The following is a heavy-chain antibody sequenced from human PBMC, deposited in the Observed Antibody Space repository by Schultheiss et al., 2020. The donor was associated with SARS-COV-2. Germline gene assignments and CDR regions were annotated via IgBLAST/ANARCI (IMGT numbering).Heavy chain of an antibody. J-gene: IGHJ1*01. V-gene: IGHV4-38-2*01. CDR2: IYHSGST. CDR3: AMGYDFWSGYYPPEYFQY. CDR1: GYSISSGYY. D-gene: IGHD3-3*01. Sequence: SETLSLTCAVSGYSISSGYYWGWIRQPPGKGLEWIGSIYHSGSTYYNPSLKSRVTISVDTSKNQFSLKLSSVTAADTAVYYCAMGYDFWSGYYPPEYFQYWGQGTLVTVS.